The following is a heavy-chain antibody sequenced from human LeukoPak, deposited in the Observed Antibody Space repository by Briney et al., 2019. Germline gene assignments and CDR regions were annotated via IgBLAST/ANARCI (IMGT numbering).Heavy chain of an antibody. J-gene: IGHJ4*02. D-gene: IGHD2-2*02. Sequence: GSLRLSCAASGFTFDDYGMSWVRQAPGKGLEWVSGINWNGGSTGYADSVKGRFTISRDNAKNSLYLQMNSLRAEDTALYHCARSQGEYCSSTSSYKSPPDYWGQGTLVTVSS. V-gene: IGHV3-20*01. CDR2: INWNGGST. CDR1: GFTFDDYG. CDR3: ARSQGEYCSSTSSYKSPPDY.